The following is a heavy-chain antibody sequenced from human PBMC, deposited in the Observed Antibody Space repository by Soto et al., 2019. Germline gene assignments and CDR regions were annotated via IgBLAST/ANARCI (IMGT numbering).Heavy chain of an antibody. CDR1: GFTFSGSA. CDR3: SRLTIFGVLN. J-gene: IGHJ4*02. D-gene: IGHD3-3*01. V-gene: IGHV3-73*02. CDR2: IRSKANSYAT. Sequence: EVQLVESGGGLVQPGGSLKLSCAASGFTFSGSAMHWVRQASGKGLEWVGRIRSKANSYATAYAASVKGRFTISRDDSKNTAYLQMNSLKTEDTAVYYCSRLTIFGVLNGGQGTLVTDSS.